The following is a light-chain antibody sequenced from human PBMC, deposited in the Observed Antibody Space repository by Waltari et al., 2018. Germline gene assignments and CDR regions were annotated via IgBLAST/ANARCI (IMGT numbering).Light chain of an antibody. CDR1: QSVSSN. CDR3: QQYNNWPT. J-gene: IGKJ1*01. V-gene: IGKV3-15*01. CDR2: GAS. Sequence: EIVMTQSPAKLSVSPGERATLSCRASQSVSSNLAWYQQKPCQAPRLLIYGASTRATVIPSRFSGSGSRTEFTLTIRSMQSEDFAVYYCQQYNNWPTFGQGTKVEIK.